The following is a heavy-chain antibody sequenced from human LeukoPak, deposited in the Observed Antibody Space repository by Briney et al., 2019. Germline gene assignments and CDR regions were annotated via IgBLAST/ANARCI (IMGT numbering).Heavy chain of an antibody. Sequence: ASVKASCKASGGTFSSYAISWVRQAPGQGLEWMGGIIPIFGTANYAQEFQGRVTITADKSTSTAYMELSSLRSEDTAVYYCARGDYYGSGSYAYAFDIWGQGTMVTVSS. CDR2: IIPIFGTA. CDR1: GGTFSSYA. V-gene: IGHV1-69*06. CDR3: ARGDYYGSGSYAYAFDI. D-gene: IGHD3-10*01. J-gene: IGHJ3*02.